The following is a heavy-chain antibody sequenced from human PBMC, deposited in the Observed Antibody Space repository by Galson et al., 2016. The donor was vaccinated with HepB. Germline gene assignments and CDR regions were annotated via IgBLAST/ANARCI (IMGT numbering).Heavy chain of an antibody. D-gene: IGHD2-2*01. V-gene: IGHV3-48*02. CDR3: ARDVSPYASPPDY. J-gene: IGHJ4*02. Sequence: SLRLSCAASGFTFSSYSMNWVRQAPGKGLEWVSYIGDTGSRIYYADSAKGRFTISRDNAMNSVYLQMNSLRDDDTAVYYCARDVSPYASPPDYWGQGTLVTVSS. CDR2: IGDTGSRI. CDR1: GFTFSSYS.